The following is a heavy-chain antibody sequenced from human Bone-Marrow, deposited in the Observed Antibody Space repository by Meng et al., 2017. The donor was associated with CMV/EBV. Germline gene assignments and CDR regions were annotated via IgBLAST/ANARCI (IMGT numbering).Heavy chain of an antibody. J-gene: IGHJ4*02. CDR1: GFTFSSYG. Sequence: GGSLRPPCPASGFTFSSYGMHWVRQAPGKGLEWVAFIRYDGSNKYYADSVKGRFTISRDNSKNTLYLQMNSLRAEDTAVYYCAKVKVHYDFWSGYLDYWGQGTLVTVSS. CDR3: AKVKVHYDFWSGYLDY. CDR2: IRYDGSNK. D-gene: IGHD3-3*01. V-gene: IGHV3-30*02.